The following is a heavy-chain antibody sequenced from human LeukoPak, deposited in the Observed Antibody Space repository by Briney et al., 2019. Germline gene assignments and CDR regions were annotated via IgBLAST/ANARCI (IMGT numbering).Heavy chain of an antibody. D-gene: IGHD1-26*01. V-gene: IGHV3-33*01. J-gene: IGHJ4*02. Sequence: GRSLRLSCAASGFTFSSYGMHWVRQAPGKGLEWVAVIWYDGSNKDYADSVKGRFTISRDNSKNTLYLQMNSLRAEDTAVYYCARERVGAVDYWGQGTLVTVSS. CDR1: GFTFSSYG. CDR2: IWYDGSNK. CDR3: ARERVGAVDY.